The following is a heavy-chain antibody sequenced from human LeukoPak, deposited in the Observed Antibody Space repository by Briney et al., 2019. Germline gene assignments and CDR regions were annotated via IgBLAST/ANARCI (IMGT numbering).Heavy chain of an antibody. CDR1: VYTFSRYY. CDR2: IDPSGGST. CDR3: ARDFGEMPNY. J-gene: IGHJ4*02. Sequence: ASVKVSCKASVYTFSRYYMHWVRQAPGQGLEWMGIIDPSGGSTSYAQKSQGGVTMTRDATTSTVYLELSSLRSEDTAVYYCARDFGEMPNYWGQGTLVTVSS. D-gene: IGHD5-24*01. V-gene: IGHV1-46*01.